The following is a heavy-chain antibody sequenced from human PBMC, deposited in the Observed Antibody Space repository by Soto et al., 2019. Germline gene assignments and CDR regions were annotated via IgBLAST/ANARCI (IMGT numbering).Heavy chain of an antibody. V-gene: IGHV3-21*06. CDR2: ISSTTNYI. CDR1: VFTCTSYS. CDR3: ARESEDLTSNFDY. J-gene: IGHJ4*02. Sequence: PGGSLRLSCAASVFTCTSYSMNWFRQAPGKGLEWVSSISSTTNYIYYGDSMKGRFTISRDNAKNSLYLEMNSLRAEDTAVYYCARESEDLTSNFDYWGQGTLVTVSS.